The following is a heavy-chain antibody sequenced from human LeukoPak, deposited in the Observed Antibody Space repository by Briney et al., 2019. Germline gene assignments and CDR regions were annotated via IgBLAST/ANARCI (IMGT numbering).Heavy chain of an antibody. Sequence: GGSLRLSCAASGFTFSGYWMSWVRQAPGKGLEWVANMKQDGGVKYYVDSVKGRFTISRDNAKNSLYLQMNSLRAEDTAVYYCARGRSLLGYWGQGTLVTVSS. J-gene: IGHJ4*02. CDR3: ARGRSLLGY. CDR1: GFTFSGYW. D-gene: IGHD2/OR15-2a*01. V-gene: IGHV3-7*01. CDR2: MKQDGGVK.